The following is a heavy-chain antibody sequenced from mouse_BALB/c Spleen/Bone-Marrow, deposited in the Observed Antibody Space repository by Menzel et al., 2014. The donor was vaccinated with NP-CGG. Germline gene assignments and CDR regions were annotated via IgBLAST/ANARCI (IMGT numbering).Heavy chain of an antibody. CDR3: ARYSSDSCPFDY. V-gene: IGHV14-3*02. CDR1: GFNIKDTY. Sequence: EVQLVESGAELVKPGASVKLSCTASGFNIKDTYMHWVKQRPEQGLEWIGRIDPANGNTKYDPKFQGKATITADTSSNTAYLQLSSLTSEDTAVYYCARYSSDSCPFDYWGQRPTLT. CDR2: IDPANGNT. D-gene: IGHD2-12*01. J-gene: IGHJ2*01.